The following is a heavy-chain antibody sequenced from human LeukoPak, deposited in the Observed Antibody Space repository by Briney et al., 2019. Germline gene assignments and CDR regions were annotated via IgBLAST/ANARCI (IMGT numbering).Heavy chain of an antibody. Sequence: PGGSLRLSCAASGFTFSGYWMSWVRQAPGKGLEWVANIKQDGSEKYYVDSVKGGFTISRDNAKTSLYLQMNSLRAEDQAVYYCARVGSGSGYWGQGTPVTVSS. CDR1: GFTFSGYW. D-gene: IGHD1-26*01. CDR3: ARVGSGSGY. V-gene: IGHV3-7*01. CDR2: IKQDGSEK. J-gene: IGHJ4*02.